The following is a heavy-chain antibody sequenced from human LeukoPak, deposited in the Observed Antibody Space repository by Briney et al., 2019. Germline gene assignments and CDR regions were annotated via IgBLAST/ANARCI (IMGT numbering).Heavy chain of an antibody. CDR2: IKVYRIEK. V-gene: IGHV3-7*04. CDR3: VRAAPDTRYRRFDF. Sequence: GGSLRLSCVASGFIFRSHWMKWVRQAPGKGLEWVADIKVYRIEKYYEDSVKGRFIISRDNAENSLSLQMSSLRVEDTAVYYCVRAAPDTRYRRFDFWGRGTLVSVSS. J-gene: IGHJ2*01. CDR1: GFIFRSHW. D-gene: IGHD4-11*01.